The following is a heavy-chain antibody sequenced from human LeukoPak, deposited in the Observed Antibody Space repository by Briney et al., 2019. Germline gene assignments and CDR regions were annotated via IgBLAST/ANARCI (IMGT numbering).Heavy chain of an antibody. J-gene: IGHJ6*03. CDR3: ARGYNYGSGRVYYYSYMDV. CDR2: IYYSGST. V-gene: IGHV4-39*01. Sequence: SSETLSLTCTVSAGSISSSSYYWGWIRQPPGKGLEWIGSIYYSGSTYYSPSLKIRVTISVDTSKNQFFLQLSSVTAADTAVYYCARGYNYGSGRVYYYSYMDVWGKGTTVTVSS. D-gene: IGHD5-18*01. CDR1: AGSISSSSYY.